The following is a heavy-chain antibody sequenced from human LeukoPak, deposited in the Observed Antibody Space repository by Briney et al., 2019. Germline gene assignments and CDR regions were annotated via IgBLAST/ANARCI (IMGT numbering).Heavy chain of an antibody. CDR3: ANFLGCSSTSCYRAYDY. CDR2: ISAYNGNT. CDR1: GYTFTSYG. D-gene: IGHD2-2*01. Sequence: ASVKVSCKASGYTFTSYGISWVRQAPGQGLEWMGWISAYNGNTNYAQKLQGRVTMTTDTSTSTAYMELRSLRSDDTAVYYCANFLGCSSTSCYRAYDYWGQGTLVTVSS. V-gene: IGHV1-18*01. J-gene: IGHJ4*02.